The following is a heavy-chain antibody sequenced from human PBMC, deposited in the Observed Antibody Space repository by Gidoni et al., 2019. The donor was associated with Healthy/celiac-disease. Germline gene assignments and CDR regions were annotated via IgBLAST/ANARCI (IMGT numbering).Heavy chain of an antibody. CDR2: ISGSGGST. Sequence: EVQLLESGGGLVQPGGSLRLCCSAYGFTFSSYAMSWVRQAPGKGLEWVSAISGSGGSTYYADSVKGRFTISRDNSKNTLYLQMNSLRAEDTAVYHCARTGYSGSQGDYWGQGTLVTVSS. D-gene: IGHD1-26*01. J-gene: IGHJ4*02. CDR1: GFTFSSYA. CDR3: ARTGYSGSQGDY. V-gene: IGHV3-23*01.